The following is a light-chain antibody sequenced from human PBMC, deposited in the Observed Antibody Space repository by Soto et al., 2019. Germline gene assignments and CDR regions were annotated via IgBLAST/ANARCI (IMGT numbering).Light chain of an antibody. CDR3: QQSFTTPLT. Sequence: EIQITRSPSSLSASVLDIVTSPFRASQSISSYLNWYQHKPGKAPKLLIYGASTLQSGVPSRFSGSGSGTEFSLTISSLQPEDFATYYCQQSFTTPLTFGGGTKVDIK. J-gene: IGKJ4*01. CDR1: QSISSY. V-gene: IGKV1-39*01. CDR2: GAS.